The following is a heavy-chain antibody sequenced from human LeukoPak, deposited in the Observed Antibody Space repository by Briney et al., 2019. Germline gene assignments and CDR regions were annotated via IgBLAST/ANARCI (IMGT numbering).Heavy chain of an antibody. V-gene: IGHV3-33*01. Sequence: GGSLRLSCTASGFTFSSNGMHWVRQAPGKGLEWVAVIWHDGSHKYYSDPVKGRFTISRDNSENTLYLQMNSLRVEDTAVYYCARDGSSGYLHFDYWGQGTLVTVSS. CDR3: ARDGSSGYLHFDY. CDR1: GFTFSSNG. J-gene: IGHJ4*02. CDR2: IWHDGSHK. D-gene: IGHD3-22*01.